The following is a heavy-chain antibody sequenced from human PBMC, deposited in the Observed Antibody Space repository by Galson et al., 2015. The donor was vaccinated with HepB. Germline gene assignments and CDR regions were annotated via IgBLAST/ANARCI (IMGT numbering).Heavy chain of an antibody. CDR2: MNPNTGNI. CDR1: GYTFINYD. CDR3: ARGGSIALVRGPALFGPP. D-gene: IGHD3-10*01. J-gene: IGHJ5*02. Sequence: SVKVSCKASGYTFINYDINWVRQATGQGLEWMGWMNPNTGNIGYAQKFQGRVTMTRNTSISTAYMELSSLRSEDTAVYYCARGGSIALVRGPALFGPPWGQGTLVTVSS. V-gene: IGHV1-8*01.